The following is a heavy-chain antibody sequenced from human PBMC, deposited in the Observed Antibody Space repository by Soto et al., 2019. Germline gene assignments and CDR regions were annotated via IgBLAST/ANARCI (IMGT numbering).Heavy chain of an antibody. Sequence: PSETLSLTCAVYGGSSSGYYWSWIRQPPGKGLEWIGEINHSGSTNYNPSLKSRVTISVDTSKNQFSLKLSSVSAADTAVYYCATGRGVRGVIITTYYYYGLDVWGKGTTVTVSS. CDR3: ATGRGVRGVIITTYYYYGLDV. J-gene: IGHJ6*04. V-gene: IGHV4-34*01. CDR1: GGSSSGYY. D-gene: IGHD3-10*01. CDR2: INHSGST.